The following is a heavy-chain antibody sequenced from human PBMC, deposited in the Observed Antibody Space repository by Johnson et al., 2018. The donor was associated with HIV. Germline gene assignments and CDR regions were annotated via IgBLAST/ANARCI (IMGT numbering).Heavy chain of an antibody. D-gene: IGHD3-10*01. J-gene: IGHJ3*02. Sequence: VQLVESGGGLVQPGGSLRLSCAASGFTFSSYDMHWVRQATGKGLEWVANIKHDGSDKYYVGSVTGRFTISRDNSKNTLNLQMNNLRAEDTAIYSCARDLRFNRTVQGRIIISGVFDMWGQGTVVHVSS. CDR1: GFTFSSYD. CDR3: ARDLRFNRTVQGRIIISGVFDM. V-gene: IGHV3-7*01. CDR2: IKHDGSDK.